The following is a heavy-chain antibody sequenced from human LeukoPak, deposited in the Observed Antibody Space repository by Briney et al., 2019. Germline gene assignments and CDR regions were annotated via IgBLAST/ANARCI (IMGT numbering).Heavy chain of an antibody. D-gene: IGHD6-19*01. CDR3: ARDSTAVAGSYGMDV. V-gene: IGHV1-69*13. CDR1: GDTFISYA. J-gene: IGHJ6*04. Sequence: SVKVSCKASGDTFISYAISWVRQAPGQGLEWMGGIIPIFGTANYAQKFQGRVTITADESTSTAYMELSSLRSEDTAVYYCARDSTAVAGSYGMDVWGKGTTVTVSS. CDR2: IIPIFGTA.